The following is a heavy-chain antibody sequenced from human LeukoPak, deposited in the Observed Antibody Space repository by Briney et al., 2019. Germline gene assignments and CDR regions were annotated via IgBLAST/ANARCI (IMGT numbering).Heavy chain of an antibody. CDR3: ARGDDYDYFDY. CDR1: GHTFTIYY. CDR2: MNPNSDNT. J-gene: IGHJ4*02. Sequence: GPSVKVSCKASGHTFTIYYINWVRHPTGRGLEWMGWMNPNSDNTGYAQKFQGRDTMTRNTSISTAYMELSSLRSEDTAVYYCARGDDYDYFDYWGQGTLVTVSS. V-gene: IGHV1-8*01. D-gene: IGHD4-17*01.